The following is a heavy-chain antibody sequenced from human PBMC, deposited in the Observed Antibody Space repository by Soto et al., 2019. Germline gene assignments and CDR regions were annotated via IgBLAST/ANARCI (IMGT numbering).Heavy chain of an antibody. CDR1: GGSISSSSYY. Sequence: QLQLQESGPGLVKPSETLSLTCTVSGGSISSSSYYWGWIRQPPGKGLEWIGGIYYSGSTYYNPSLKSRVTISVDTSKNQFSLKLSSVTAADTAVYYCARHLPRTGGYYYYFDYWGQGTLVTVSS. J-gene: IGHJ4*02. V-gene: IGHV4-39*01. CDR3: ARHLPRTGGYYYYFDY. D-gene: IGHD3-10*01. CDR2: IYYSGST.